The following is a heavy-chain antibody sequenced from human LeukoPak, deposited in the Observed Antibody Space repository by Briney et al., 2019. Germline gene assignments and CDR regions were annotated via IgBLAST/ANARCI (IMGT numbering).Heavy chain of an antibody. Sequence: GGSLRLSCAASGFTFSTYAMHWVRQAPGKGLEWVAFIWPDGSKKYYADSVKGRFAISRENSKNTVYLQMNGLRPEDTTLYFCAKISSSAESNFDYWGQGTLLTVSS. CDR3: AKISSSAESNFDY. V-gene: IGHV3-30*02. CDR2: IWPDGSKK. J-gene: IGHJ4*02. D-gene: IGHD6-25*01. CDR1: GFTFSTYA.